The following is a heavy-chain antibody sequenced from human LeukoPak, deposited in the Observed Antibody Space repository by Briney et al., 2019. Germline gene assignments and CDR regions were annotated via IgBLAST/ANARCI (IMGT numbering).Heavy chain of an antibody. J-gene: IGHJ4*02. CDR2: IKEDGSVK. CDR1: GGSISSSNW. D-gene: IGHD6-13*01. V-gene: IGHV3-7*01. Sequence: ETLSLTCAVSGGSISSSNWWSWVRQAPGKGLEWVANIKEDGSVKYYVDSVKGRFTISRDNAKNSVYLQMNSLRVEDTAVYYCARIGYSSSCFDYWGQGTLVTVSS. CDR3: ARIGYSSSCFDY.